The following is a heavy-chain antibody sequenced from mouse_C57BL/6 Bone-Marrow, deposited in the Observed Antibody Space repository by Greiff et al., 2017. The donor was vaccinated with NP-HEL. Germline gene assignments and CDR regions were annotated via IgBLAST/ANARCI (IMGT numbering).Heavy chain of an antibody. Sequence: VQGVESGAELVKPGASVKLSCKASGYTFTEYTIHWVKQRSGQGLEWIGWFYPGSGSIKYNEKFKDKATLTADKSSSTVYMELSRLTSEDSAVYFCARHEEAPITTVVDPYAMGYWGQGTSVTVSS. D-gene: IGHD1-1*01. J-gene: IGHJ4*01. CDR1: GYTFTEYT. CDR2: FYPGSGSI. V-gene: IGHV1-62-2*01. CDR3: ARHEEAPITTVVDPYAMGY.